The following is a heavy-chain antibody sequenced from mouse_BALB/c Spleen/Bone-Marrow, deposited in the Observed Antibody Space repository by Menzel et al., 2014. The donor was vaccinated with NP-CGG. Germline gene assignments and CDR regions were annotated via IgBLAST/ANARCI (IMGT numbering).Heavy chain of an antibody. CDR2: IFPGTGTT. CDR3: ARHYHGSSDAMDY. V-gene: IGHV1S132*01. CDR1: GYTFTNYW. Sequence: VQLQQSGAELVKPGASVKLSCKTSGYTFTNYWIQWVKQRPGQGLGWIGEIFPGTGTTYYNEKFKGKATLTIDTSSSTAYMQLSSLTSEDSAVYFCARHYHGSSDAMDYWGQGTSVTVSS. D-gene: IGHD1-1*01. J-gene: IGHJ4*01.